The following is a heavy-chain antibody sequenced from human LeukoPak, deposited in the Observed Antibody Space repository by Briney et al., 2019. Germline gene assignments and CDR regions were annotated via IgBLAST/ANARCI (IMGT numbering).Heavy chain of an antibody. CDR2: IIPIFGTA. CDR3: ARGRITMVRGVIIIGAFDI. CDR1: GYTFTGYY. V-gene: IGHV1-69*06. J-gene: IGHJ3*02. Sequence: GASVKVSCKASGYTFTGYYMHWVRQAPGQGLEWMGGIIPIFGTANYAQKFQGRVTITADKSTSTAYMELSSLRSEDTAVYYCARGRITMVRGVIIIGAFDIWGQGTMVTVSS. D-gene: IGHD3-10*01.